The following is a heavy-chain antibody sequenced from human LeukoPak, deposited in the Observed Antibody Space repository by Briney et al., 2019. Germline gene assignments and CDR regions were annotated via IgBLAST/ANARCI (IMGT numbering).Heavy chain of an antibody. D-gene: IGHD6-13*01. CDR2: INPNSGGT. Sequence: GASVKVSCKASGYTFTSYYMHWVREAPGQGLEWMGWINPNSGGTNYAQKFQGRVTMTRDTSISTAYMELSRLRSDDTAVYYCARDLGGIAAAGTNPWGQGTLVTVSS. J-gene: IGHJ5*02. CDR1: GYTFTSYY. V-gene: IGHV1-2*02. CDR3: ARDLGGIAAAGTNP.